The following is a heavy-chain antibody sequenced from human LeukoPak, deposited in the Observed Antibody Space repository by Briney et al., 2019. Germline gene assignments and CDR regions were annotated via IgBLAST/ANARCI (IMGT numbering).Heavy chain of an antibody. Sequence: GGSLRLSCAASGFTFSSYSMNWVRQAPGKGLEWVSSISSSSSHIYYADSVKGRFTISRDNAKNSLYLQMNSLRAEDTAVYYCARRFVQGHFDYWGQGTLVTVSS. CDR2: ISSSSSHI. CDR1: GFTFSSYS. D-gene: IGHD3-10*01. V-gene: IGHV3-21*01. CDR3: ARRFVQGHFDY. J-gene: IGHJ4*02.